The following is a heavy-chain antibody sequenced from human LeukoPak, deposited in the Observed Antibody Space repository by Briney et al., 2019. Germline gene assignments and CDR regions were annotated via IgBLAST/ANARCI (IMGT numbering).Heavy chain of an antibody. J-gene: IGHJ4*02. CDR1: GFSLSTSGVG. V-gene: IGHV2-5*02. Sequence: SGPTLVNPTQTLTLTCTFSGFSLSTSGVGVGWIRQPPGKALEWLALIYWDDDKRYSPSLKSRLTITKDTSKNQVVLTMTNMDPVDTATYYCARAAGPTVLRYFDWLLAFDYWGQGTLVTVSS. CDR2: IYWDDDK. D-gene: IGHD3-9*01. CDR3: ARAAGPTVLRYFDWLLAFDY.